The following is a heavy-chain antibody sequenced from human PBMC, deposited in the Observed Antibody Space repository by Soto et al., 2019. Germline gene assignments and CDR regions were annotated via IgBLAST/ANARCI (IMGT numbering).Heavy chain of an antibody. J-gene: IGHJ4*02. CDR1: GGSFSGYY. CDR3: RARLRWRKYFDY. D-gene: IGHD4-17*01. CDR2: INHSGST. Sequence: SETLSLTCAVYGGSFSGYYWSWIRQPPGKGLEWIGEINHSGSTNYNPSLKSRVTISVDTSKNQFSLKLSSVTAADTAVYYCRARLRWRKYFDYWGQGTLVTVSS. V-gene: IGHV4-34*01.